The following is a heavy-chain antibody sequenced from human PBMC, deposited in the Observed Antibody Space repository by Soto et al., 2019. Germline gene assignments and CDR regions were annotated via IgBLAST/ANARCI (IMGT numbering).Heavy chain of an antibody. Sequence: QMQLQESGPGLVKPSETLSLTCTVSGGSISSSSYYWGWIRQPPGQGLEWLGTIYSLGNTYYNPSLKSRVTISVDKSKSQLCLKLSSVTAPDTAVYYCARQIYDSSGYYDAYWGQGTLVTVSS. V-gene: IGHV4-39*01. D-gene: IGHD3-22*01. CDR1: GGSISSSSYY. CDR2: IYSLGNT. J-gene: IGHJ4*02. CDR3: ARQIYDSSGYYDAY.